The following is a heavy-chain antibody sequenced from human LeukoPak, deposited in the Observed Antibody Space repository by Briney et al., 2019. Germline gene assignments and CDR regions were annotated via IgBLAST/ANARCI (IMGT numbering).Heavy chain of an antibody. J-gene: IGHJ3*01. Sequence: PGGSLRLSCAASGLTFSAFYMSWIRQAPGKGLEWVSSISSSGYTIYYADSVKYRFTISRDNAKTSLYLQMNSLRAEDTAVYYCVIDPYYDGPSYGAFNFWGQGTIVTVSS. CDR2: ISSSGYTI. D-gene: IGHD3-22*01. CDR1: GLTFSAFY. V-gene: IGHV3-11*04. CDR3: VIDPYYDGPSYGAFNF.